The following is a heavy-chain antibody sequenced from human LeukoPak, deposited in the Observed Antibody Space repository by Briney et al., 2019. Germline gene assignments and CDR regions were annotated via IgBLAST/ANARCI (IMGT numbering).Heavy chain of an antibody. CDR2: ISGSGGST. CDR3: AKPWSRSGKEIGHAFDI. D-gene: IGHD6-19*01. Sequence: GGSLRLSCAASGFTFSSYAMSWVRQAPGKGLEWVSAISGSGGSTYYADSVKGRFTISRDNSKNTLYLQMNSLRAEDTAVYYCAKPWSRSGKEIGHAFDIWGQGTMVTVSS. CDR1: GFTFSSYA. J-gene: IGHJ3*02. V-gene: IGHV3-23*01.